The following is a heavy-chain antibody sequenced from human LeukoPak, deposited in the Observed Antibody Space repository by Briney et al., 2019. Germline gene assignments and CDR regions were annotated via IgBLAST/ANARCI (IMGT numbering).Heavy chain of an antibody. J-gene: IGHJ4*02. CDR2: ISWNSGSI. V-gene: IGHV3-9*01. D-gene: IGHD3-3*01. CDR3: AKDHDFWSGYYPDY. Sequence: GGSLRLSCAASGFTFDDYALHWVRQAPGKGLEWVSGISWNSGSIAYADSVKGRFTISRDNSKNTLYLQMNSLRAEDTAVYYCAKDHDFWSGYYPDYWGQGTLVTVSS. CDR1: GFTFDDYA.